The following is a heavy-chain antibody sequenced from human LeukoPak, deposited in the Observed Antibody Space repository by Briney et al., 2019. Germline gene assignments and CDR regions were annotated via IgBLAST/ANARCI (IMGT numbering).Heavy chain of an antibody. Sequence: SETLSLTCAVSGGSISSGGYSWSWIRQPPGKGLEWIGYIYHSGSTYYNPSLKSRVTISVDTSKNQFSLKLSSVTAAGTAVYYCATITMVRGLRMDVWGQGTTVTVSS. D-gene: IGHD3-10*01. CDR1: GGSISSGGYS. CDR2: IYHSGST. CDR3: ATITMVRGLRMDV. J-gene: IGHJ6*02. V-gene: IGHV4-30-2*01.